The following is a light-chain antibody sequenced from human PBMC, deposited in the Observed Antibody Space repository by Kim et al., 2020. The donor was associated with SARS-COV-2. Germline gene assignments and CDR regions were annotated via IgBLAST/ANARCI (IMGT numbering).Light chain of an antibody. Sequence: VAPGQTASITCSGDKVGDKFACWYRQRPGQSPVLVMYQDDKRPSGIPERFSGSNSGNTATLTISETQAMDEGDYYCQAWDIGTVIFGGGTQLTVL. V-gene: IGLV3-1*01. J-gene: IGLJ2*01. CDR1: KVGDKF. CDR2: QDD. CDR3: QAWDIGTVI.